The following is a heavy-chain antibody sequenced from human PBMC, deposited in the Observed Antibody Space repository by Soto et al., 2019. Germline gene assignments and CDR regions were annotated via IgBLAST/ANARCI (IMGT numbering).Heavy chain of an antibody. CDR1: GFTFSHYG. V-gene: IGHV3-30*03. J-gene: IGHJ4*02. CDR3: ARYSGKYQGPIDY. CDR2: ISYDGSNK. Sequence: QVQLVESGGGVVQPGRSLRLSCAASGFTFSHYGIHWVRQAPGKGLEWLAVISYDGSNKHYADSVKGRFNVSRDNSKNTLYLQMHSLRAEDTAVYFCARYSGKYQGPIDYWGQGTLVTVSS. D-gene: IGHD1-26*01.